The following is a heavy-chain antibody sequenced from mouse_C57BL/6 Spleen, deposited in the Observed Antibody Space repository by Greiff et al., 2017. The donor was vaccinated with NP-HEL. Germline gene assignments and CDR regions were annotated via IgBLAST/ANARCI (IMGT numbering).Heavy chain of an antibody. Sequence: VQLQQSGAELMKPGASVKLSCKATGYTFTGYWIEWVKQRPGHGLEWIGELFPLRCIPHSTSKFTFTSSFTADTSSTTAYMQLSSLTTEDSAIYYCARRRVLGAWFAYWGQGTLVTVSA. J-gene: IGHJ3*01. CDR3: ARRRVLGAWFAY. CDR2: LFPLRCIP. CDR1: GYTFTGYW. V-gene: IGHV1-9*01. D-gene: IGHD3-3*01.